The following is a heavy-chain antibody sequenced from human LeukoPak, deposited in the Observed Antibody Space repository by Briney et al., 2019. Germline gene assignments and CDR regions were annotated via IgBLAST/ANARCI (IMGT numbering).Heavy chain of an antibody. D-gene: IGHD2-21*02. V-gene: IGHV3-69-1*01. Sequence: GGSLRLSCAASGFTFNTYPMNWVRPAPGKGLEWISHIRDSGTTDYADSVKGRFTISRDNAKNSLYLQLSSLRAEDTAVYYCASDHDFAFDNWGQGTLVTVSS. J-gene: IGHJ4*02. CDR1: GFTFNTYP. CDR3: ASDHDFAFDN. CDR2: IRDSGTT.